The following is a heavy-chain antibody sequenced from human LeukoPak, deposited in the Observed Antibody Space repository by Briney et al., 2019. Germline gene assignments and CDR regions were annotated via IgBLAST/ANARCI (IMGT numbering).Heavy chain of an antibody. CDR3: ATAIPAPGVYFDS. Sequence: SETLSLTCTVSGGSISSYYWSWIRQPPGKGLEWIGYIYYSGSTNYNPSLKSRVTISVDTSKNQFSLKLSSVTAADTAVYYCATAIPAPGVYFDSWGQGALVTDSS. D-gene: IGHD2-2*01. J-gene: IGHJ4*02. V-gene: IGHV4-59*01. CDR1: GGSISSYY. CDR2: IYYSGST.